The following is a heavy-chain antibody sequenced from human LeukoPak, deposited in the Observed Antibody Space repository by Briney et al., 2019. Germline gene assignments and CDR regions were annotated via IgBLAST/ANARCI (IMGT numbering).Heavy chain of an antibody. CDR1: GYSFTSYW. Sequence: SLSSSCKGSGYSFTSYWISWVRQMPGKGLEWMGRIDPSDSYTNYSPSFQGQVTISADKSISTAYLQWRSLKASDTAMYYCARTYCGGDCSYSYFDYWGQGTLAPVSS. V-gene: IGHV5-10-1*04. CDR3: ARTYCGGDCSYSYFDY. D-gene: IGHD2-21*02. J-gene: IGHJ4*02. CDR2: IDPSDSYT.